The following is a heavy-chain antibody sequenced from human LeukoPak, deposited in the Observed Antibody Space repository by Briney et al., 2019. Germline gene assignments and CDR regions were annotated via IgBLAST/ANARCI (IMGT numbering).Heavy chain of an antibody. CDR3: ARVPGDHDAFDI. Sequence: GASVKVSCKASGGTFISYAISWVRQAPGQRLEWMGGIIPIFGTANYAQKFQGRVTITADESTSTAYMELSSLRSEDTAVYYCARVPGDHDAFDIWGQGTMVTVSS. J-gene: IGHJ3*02. V-gene: IGHV1-69*13. CDR1: GGTFISYA. CDR2: IIPIFGTA.